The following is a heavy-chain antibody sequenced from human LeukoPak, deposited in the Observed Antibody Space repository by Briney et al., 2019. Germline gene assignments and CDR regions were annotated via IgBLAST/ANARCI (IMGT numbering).Heavy chain of an antibody. Sequence: GGSFSGYYWSWIRQPPGKGLEWVGEINHSGSTNYNPSLKSRVTISVDTSKNQFSLKLSSVTAADTAVYYCARRRIRESGIAARRGNNWFDPWGQGTLVTVSS. CDR2: INHSGST. CDR1: GGSFSGYY. CDR3: ARRRIRESGIAARRGNNWFDP. D-gene: IGHD6-6*01. V-gene: IGHV4-34*01. J-gene: IGHJ5*02.